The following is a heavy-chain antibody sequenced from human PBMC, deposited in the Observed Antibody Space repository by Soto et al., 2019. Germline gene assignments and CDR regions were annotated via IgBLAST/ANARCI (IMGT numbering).Heavy chain of an antibody. J-gene: IGHJ6*02. CDR1: GGTIGSFA. D-gene: IGHD3-10*01. Sequence: SVKVSCKTPGGTIGSFAISWVRLAPGQGLDWMGVIIPRVAAPTYALRFQGRVSITADESTSTAYMELNSLTSDDTAVYYCARDRVMRGNSFYYGMDVWGQGSTVTVSS. CDR3: ARDRVMRGNSFYYGMDV. V-gene: IGHV1-69*13. CDR2: IIPRVAAP.